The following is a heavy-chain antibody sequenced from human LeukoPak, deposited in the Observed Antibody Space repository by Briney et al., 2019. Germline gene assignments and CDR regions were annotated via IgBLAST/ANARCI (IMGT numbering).Heavy chain of an antibody. CDR2: IWYDGSNK. V-gene: IGHV3-33*01. CDR3: ARADYYDSSGYYDY. CDR1: GFTFSSYG. Sequence: PGGSLRLSCAASGFTFSSYGMHWVRQAPGKGLEWVAVIWYDGSNKYYADSAKGRFTISRDNSKNTLYLQMNSLRAEDTAVYYRARADYYDSSGYYDYWGQGTLVTVSS. J-gene: IGHJ4*02. D-gene: IGHD3-22*01.